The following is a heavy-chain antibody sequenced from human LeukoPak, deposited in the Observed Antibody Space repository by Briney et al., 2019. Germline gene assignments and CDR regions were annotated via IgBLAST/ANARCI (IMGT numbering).Heavy chain of an antibody. CDR1: GGSMSRNY. V-gene: IGHV4-59*01. CDR3: ARGGSPFCISPSCQGAFDS. Sequence: SETLSLTCNVSGGSMSRNYWSWVRQPPGKGLEWIGYIYYSGSTNYNPSLTSRVTISVDASKNQFSLKLSSVTAADTAVYYCARGGSPFCISPSCQGAFDSWGQGTLVTVSS. D-gene: IGHD2-2*01. J-gene: IGHJ4*02. CDR2: IYYSGST.